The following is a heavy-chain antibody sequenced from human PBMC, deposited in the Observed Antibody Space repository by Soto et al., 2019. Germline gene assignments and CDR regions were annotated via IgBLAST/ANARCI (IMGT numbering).Heavy chain of an antibody. V-gene: IGHV4-34*01. J-gene: IGHJ4*02. Sequence: QVQLQQWGAGLLKPSETLSLTCAVYGGSFSGYYWSWIRQPPGKGLEWIGEINHSGSTNYNPSLKRRVTISVDTSKNQFSLKLSSVTAADTAVYYCARGRDIVVVVAATPGFDYWGQGTLVTVSS. CDR1: GGSFSGYY. D-gene: IGHD2-15*01. CDR3: ARGRDIVVVVAATPGFDY. CDR2: INHSGST.